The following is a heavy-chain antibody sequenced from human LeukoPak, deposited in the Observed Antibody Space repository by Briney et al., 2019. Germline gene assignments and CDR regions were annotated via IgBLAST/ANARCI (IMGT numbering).Heavy chain of an antibody. D-gene: IGHD3-9*01. V-gene: IGHV3-23*01. CDR1: GFTFSSYA. CDR3: AKAEGYDILTGLDY. CDR2: ITGSGGST. Sequence: PGGSLRLSCAASGFTFSSYAMSWVRQAPGKGLEWVSAITGSGGSTYYADSVKGRFTISRDNSKNTLFLQMNSLRTEDTAVYYCAKAEGYDILTGLDYWGQGTLVTVPS. J-gene: IGHJ4*02.